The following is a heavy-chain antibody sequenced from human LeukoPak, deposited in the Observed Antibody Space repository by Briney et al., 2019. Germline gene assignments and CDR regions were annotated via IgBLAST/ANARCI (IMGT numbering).Heavy chain of an antibody. D-gene: IGHD4-17*01. CDR1: GGSIRSYY. CDR3: ATDYGDYVSNNRFDP. V-gene: IGHV4-59*04. J-gene: IGHJ5*02. Sequence: SETLSLTCTVSGGSIRSYYWSWIRQPPGKGLEWIGEINHSGSTNYNPSLKSRVTISVDTSKNQFSLKLSSVTAADTAVYYCATDYGDYVSNNRFDPWGQGTLVTVSS. CDR2: INHSGST.